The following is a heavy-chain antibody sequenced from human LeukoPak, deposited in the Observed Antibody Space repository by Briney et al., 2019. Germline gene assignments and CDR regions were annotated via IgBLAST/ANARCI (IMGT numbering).Heavy chain of an antibody. V-gene: IGHV3-7*01. D-gene: IGHD3-3*01. CDR3: ARKPRRRITIFGVVIRNWFDP. CDR2: IKQDGSEK. CDR1: GFPFSSYW. Sequence: PGGSLRLSCAASGFPFSSYWMSWVRQAPGKGLEWVANIKQDGSEKYYVDSVKGRFTVSRDNAKNSLYLQMNSLRAEDTAVYYCARKPRRRITIFGVVIRNWFDPWGQGTLVTVSS. J-gene: IGHJ5*02.